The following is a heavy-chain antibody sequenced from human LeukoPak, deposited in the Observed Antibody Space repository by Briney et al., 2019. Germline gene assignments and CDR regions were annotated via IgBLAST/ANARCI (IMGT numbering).Heavy chain of an antibody. CDR1: GYTFTSYG. V-gene: IGHV1-18*01. CDR3: ARDHYVGATTYLDY. CDR2: ISAYNGNT. J-gene: IGHJ4*02. Sequence: ASVKLSCTASGYTFTSYGISWVRQAPGQGLEWMGWISAYNGNTNYAQKLQGRVTMTTDTSTNTAYRGLRSLRSDDTAVYYCARDHYVGATTYLDYWGQGTLVTVSS. D-gene: IGHD1-26*01.